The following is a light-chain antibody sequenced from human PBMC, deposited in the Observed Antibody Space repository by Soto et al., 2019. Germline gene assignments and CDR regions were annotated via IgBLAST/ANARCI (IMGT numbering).Light chain of an antibody. CDR2: DTS. CDR3: LLSYSGAGGV. J-gene: IGLJ3*02. CDR1: TGAVTSGHH. V-gene: IGLV7-46*01. Sequence: QAVVTQEPSLTVSPGGTVTLTCGSSTGAVTSGHHPDWFQQKPGQAPRTLIYDTSNKHSWTPARFSGSLLGGKAALTLSGAQPEDEAEYYCLLSYSGAGGVFGGGTKVTVL.